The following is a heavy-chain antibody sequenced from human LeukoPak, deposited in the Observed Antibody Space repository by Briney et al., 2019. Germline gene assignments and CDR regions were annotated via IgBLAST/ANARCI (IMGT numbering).Heavy chain of an antibody. CDR1: GGSISSYY. D-gene: IGHD5-12*01. Sequence: PSETLSLTCTVSGGSISSYYRSWIRQPPGKGLEWIGYISYSGSTNYNPSLKSRVTISVDTSKNQFSLKLSSVTAADTAVFYCARQHRGYSGYDYFYYWGQGTLVTVSS. CDR3: ARQHRGYSGYDYFYY. J-gene: IGHJ4*02. CDR2: ISYSGST. V-gene: IGHV4-59*01.